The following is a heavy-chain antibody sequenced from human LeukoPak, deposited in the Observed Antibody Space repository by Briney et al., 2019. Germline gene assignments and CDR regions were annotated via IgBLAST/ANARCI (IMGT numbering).Heavy chain of an antibody. V-gene: IGHV3-30*04. CDR1: GFTFSSYA. J-gene: IGHJ4*02. CDR2: ISYDGSNK. CDR3: AKTSPPYFDWAPVDS. D-gene: IGHD3-9*01. Sequence: PGGSLRLSCAASGFTFSSYAMHWVRQAPGKGLEWVAVISYDGSNKYYADSVKGRFTISRDNSKNTLSLQMNSLRAEDTAVYYCAKTSPPYFDWAPVDSWGQGTVVTVSS.